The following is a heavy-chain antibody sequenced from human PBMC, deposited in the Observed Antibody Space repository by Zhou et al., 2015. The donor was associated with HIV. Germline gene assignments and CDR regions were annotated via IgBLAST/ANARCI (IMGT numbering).Heavy chain of an antibody. V-gene: IGHV1-69*02. D-gene: IGHD1-26*01. CDR3: ARLGLDDAFDI. CDR1: GGTFSSYT. CDR2: IIPILGIA. J-gene: IGHJ3*02. Sequence: QVQLVQSGAEVKKPGSSVKVSCKASGGTFSSYTISWVRQAPGQGLEWMGRIIPILGIANYAQKFQGRVTITADKSTSTAYMELSSLRSEDTAVYYCARLGLDDAFDIWGQGTMATVSS.